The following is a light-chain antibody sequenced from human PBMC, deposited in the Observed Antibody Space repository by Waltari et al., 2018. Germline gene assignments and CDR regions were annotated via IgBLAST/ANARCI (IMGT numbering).Light chain of an antibody. Sequence: EIVMTQSPLSLPVTPGEPAPISCRSSQSFLHSVGYNYLNWYLQKPGQSPQLLIYLSFIRASGVPDRFSGSGAGTDFTLKISRLEAEDVGFYYCMQALHTPPTFGQGTRAEIK. CDR2: LSF. J-gene: IGKJ1*01. CDR1: QSFLHSVGYNY. CDR3: MQALHTPPT. V-gene: IGKV2-28*01.